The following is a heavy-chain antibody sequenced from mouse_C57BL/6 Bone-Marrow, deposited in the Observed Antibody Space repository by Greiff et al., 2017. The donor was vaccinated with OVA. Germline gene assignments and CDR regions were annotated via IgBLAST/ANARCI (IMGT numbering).Heavy chain of an antibody. CDR2: INPNYGTT. Sequence: EVQLQQSGPELVKPGASVKIPCKASGYTFTDYNMDWLKQSPGKRLEWIGVINPNYGTTSYNQKFKGKATLTVDQSSSTAYMQLNSLTSEDSAVYYCARRGCYGNYDLAYWGQGTLVTVSA. CDR1: GYTFTDYN. V-gene: IGHV1-39*01. CDR3: ARRGCYGNYDLAY. J-gene: IGHJ3*01. D-gene: IGHD2-1*01.